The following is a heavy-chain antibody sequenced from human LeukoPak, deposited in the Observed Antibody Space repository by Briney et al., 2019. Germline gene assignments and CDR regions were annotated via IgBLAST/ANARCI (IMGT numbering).Heavy chain of an antibody. CDR1: GYTLTELS. J-gene: IGHJ4*02. V-gene: IGHV1-24*01. CDR2: FDPEDGET. Sequence: ASVKVSCKVSGYTLTELSMHWVRQAPGKGLEWLGGFDPEDGETIYAQKFQGRVTKTEDTSTDTAYMELSSLRFEDTAVYYCATVLQAATGAKFDYWGQGTLVTVSS. D-gene: IGHD6-13*01. CDR3: ATVLQAATGAKFDY.